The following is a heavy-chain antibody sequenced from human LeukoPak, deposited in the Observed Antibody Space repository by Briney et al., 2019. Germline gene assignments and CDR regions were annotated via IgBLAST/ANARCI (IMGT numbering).Heavy chain of an antibody. CDR2: ISSSSSYI. Sequence: PGGSLRLSCAASGFTSSSYSMNWVRQAPGKGLEWVSSISSSSSYIYYADSVKGRFTISRDNSKNTLYLQMNSLRAEDTAVYYCARALVYPTVTDAFDIWGQGTMVTVSS. V-gene: IGHV3-21*04. CDR3: ARALVYPTVTDAFDI. CDR1: GFTSSSYS. D-gene: IGHD4-17*01. J-gene: IGHJ3*02.